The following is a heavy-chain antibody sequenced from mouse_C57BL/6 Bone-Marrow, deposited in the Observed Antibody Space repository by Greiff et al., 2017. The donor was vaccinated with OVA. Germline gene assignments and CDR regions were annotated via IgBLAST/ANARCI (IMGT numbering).Heavy chain of an antibody. Sequence: QVQLKQSGAELARPGASVKLSCKASGYTFTSYGISWVKQRTGQGLEWIGEIYPRSGNTYYNEKFKGKATLTADKSSSTAYMELRSLTSEDSAVYFCARDGNYVRFAYWGQGTLVTVSA. CDR3: ARDGNYVRFAY. CDR2: IYPRSGNT. V-gene: IGHV1-81*01. D-gene: IGHD2-1*01. J-gene: IGHJ3*01. CDR1: GYTFTSYG.